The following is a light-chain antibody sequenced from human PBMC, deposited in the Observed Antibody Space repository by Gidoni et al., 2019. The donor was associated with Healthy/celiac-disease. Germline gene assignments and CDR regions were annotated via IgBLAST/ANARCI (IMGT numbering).Light chain of an antibody. V-gene: IGLV3-21*03. CDR3: QVWDSSSDHVV. Sequence: SYVLTQPPSVSVAPGKTAMITCGGNNIVSKSVHWYQQKPGQAPVLLVYDDSDRPSGIPERFSGSNSGNTATLPIRRVEAGDEADYYCQVWDSSSDHVVFGGGTKLTVL. CDR2: DDS. J-gene: IGLJ2*01. CDR1: NIVSKS.